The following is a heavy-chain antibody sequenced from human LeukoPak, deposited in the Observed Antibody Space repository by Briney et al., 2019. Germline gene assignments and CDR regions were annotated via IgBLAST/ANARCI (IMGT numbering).Heavy chain of an antibody. D-gene: IGHD3-10*01. CDR1: GGSICSYY. V-gene: IGHV4-59*01. CDR2: IYYSGST. J-gene: IGHJ2*01. CDR3: ARAWFGDVAADYWYFDL. Sequence: SETLSLTCTVSGGSICSYYWSWIRQPPGKGLEWIGYIYYSGSTNYNPSLKSRVTISVDTSKNQFSLKLSSVTAADTAVYYCARAWFGDVAADYWYFDLWGRGTLVTVSS.